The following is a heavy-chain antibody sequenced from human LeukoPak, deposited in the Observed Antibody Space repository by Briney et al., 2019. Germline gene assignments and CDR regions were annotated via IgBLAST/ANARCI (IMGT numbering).Heavy chain of an antibody. CDR2: IYHSGST. Sequence: SETLSLTCAVSGYSISSGYYWGWIRQPPGKGLEWIGSIYHSGSTYDNPSLKSRVTISVDTSKKQFSLKLSSVTAADTAVYYCARHLGLGSYFDYWGQGTLVTASS. V-gene: IGHV4-38-2*01. D-gene: IGHD7-27*01. CDR3: ARHLGLGSYFDY. J-gene: IGHJ4*02. CDR1: GYSISSGYY.